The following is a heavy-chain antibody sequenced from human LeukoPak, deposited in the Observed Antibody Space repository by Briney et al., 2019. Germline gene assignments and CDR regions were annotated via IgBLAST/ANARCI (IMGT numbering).Heavy chain of an antibody. D-gene: IGHD1-1*01. CDR2: VYSDGSDS. CDR3: TRGANWAFDY. Sequence: RTGGSLRLSCTASGFTFNTYPMHWVRQAPGKGLVWVSRVYSDGSDSRHADSVKGRFTISRDNAKNTLYLQMNSLRVEDTAVYYCTRGANWAFDYWGQGTLVTVSS. J-gene: IGHJ4*02. CDR1: GFTFNTYP. V-gene: IGHV3-74*01.